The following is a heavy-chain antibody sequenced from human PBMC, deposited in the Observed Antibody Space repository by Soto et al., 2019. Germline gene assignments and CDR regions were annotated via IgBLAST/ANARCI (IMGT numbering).Heavy chain of an antibody. D-gene: IGHD2-2*01. Sequence: PSETLSLTCTVSGGSVSSGSYYWSWIRQPPGKGLEWIGYIYYSGSTNYNPSLKSRVTISVDTSKNQFSLKLSSVTAADTAVYYCARALVATSFYYYYGMDVWGQGTTVTVSS. CDR2: IYYSGST. CDR3: ARALVATSFYYYYGMDV. V-gene: IGHV4-61*01. J-gene: IGHJ6*02. CDR1: GGSVSSGSYY.